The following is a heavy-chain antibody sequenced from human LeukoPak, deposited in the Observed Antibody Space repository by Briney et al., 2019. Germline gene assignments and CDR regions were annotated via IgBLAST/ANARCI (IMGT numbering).Heavy chain of an antibody. CDR3: ARVVAGLYYFDY. D-gene: IGHD6-19*01. Sequence: SETLSLTSTVSGGSVSSGDYYWSWIRQPPGKGLEWIGHIYYSGSTNYNPSLKSRVSISVDTSKNQFSLKLSSMTAADTAVYYCARVVAGLYYFDYWGQGTLVTVSS. CDR2: IYYSGST. CDR1: GGSVSSGDYY. V-gene: IGHV4-61*08. J-gene: IGHJ4*02.